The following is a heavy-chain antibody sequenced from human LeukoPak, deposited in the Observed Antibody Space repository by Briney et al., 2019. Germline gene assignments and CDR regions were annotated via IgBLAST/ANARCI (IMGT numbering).Heavy chain of an antibody. CDR3: ARDAVAGWAYYFDY. J-gene: IGHJ4*02. D-gene: IGHD6-19*01. CDR1: GYTFTSYA. Sequence: ASVKVSCKASGYTFTSYAMHWVRQAPGQRLEWMGWINAGNGNKKYSQKFQGRVTITRDTSASTAYMELSSLRSEDTAVYYCARDAVAGWAYYFDYWGQGTLVTVSS. CDR2: INAGNGNK. V-gene: IGHV1-3*01.